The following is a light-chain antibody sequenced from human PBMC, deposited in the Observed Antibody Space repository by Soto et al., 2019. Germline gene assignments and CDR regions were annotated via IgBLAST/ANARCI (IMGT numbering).Light chain of an antibody. CDR2: DVT. V-gene: IGLV2-11*01. CDR1: SSDVGGYYY. CDR3: NSYVAGSNV. Sequence: QSVLTQPRSVSGSPGQSVTIACTGTSSDVGGYYYVSWYQQHPGKAPKLIIYDVTRRPSGVPDRFSGSKSGSTASLTVSGLQTEDEADYYCNSYVAGSNVFGTGTKVTVL. J-gene: IGLJ1*01.